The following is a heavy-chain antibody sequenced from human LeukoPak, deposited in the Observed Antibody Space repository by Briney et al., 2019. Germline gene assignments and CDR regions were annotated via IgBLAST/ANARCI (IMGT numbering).Heavy chain of an antibody. CDR2: ISYDGSNK. V-gene: IGHV3-30*03. CDR1: GFTFSSYG. Sequence: GGSLRLSCAASGFTFSSYGMHWVRQAPGKGLEWVAVISYDGSNKYYADSVKGRFTTSRDNSKNTLYLQMNSLRAEDTAVYYCVTTDDYWGQGTLVTVSS. J-gene: IGHJ4*02. CDR3: VTTDDY.